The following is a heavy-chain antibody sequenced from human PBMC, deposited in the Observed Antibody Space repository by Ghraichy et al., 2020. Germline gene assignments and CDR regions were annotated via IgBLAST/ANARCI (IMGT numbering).Heavy chain of an antibody. CDR1: GFTFSSYA. CDR3: AKDLDGSGSYLPPLFDY. D-gene: IGHD3-10*01. J-gene: IGHJ4*02. Sequence: LSLTCAASGFTFSSYAMSWVRQAPGKGLEWVSAISGSGGSTYYADSVKGRFTISRDNSKNTLYLQMNSLRAEDTAVYYCAKDLDGSGSYLPPLFDYWGQGTLVTVSS. V-gene: IGHV3-23*01. CDR2: ISGSGGST.